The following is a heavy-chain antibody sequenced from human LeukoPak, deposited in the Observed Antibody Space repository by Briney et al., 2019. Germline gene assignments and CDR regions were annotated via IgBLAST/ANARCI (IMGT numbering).Heavy chain of an antibody. CDR1: GGSISSYY. Sequence: SETLSLTCTVSGGSISSYYWSWIRQPPGKGLEWIGYIYYSGSTNYNPSLKSRVTISVDTFKNQFSLKLSSVTAADTAVYYCARVVSGEVVPAAMLYYYYYYYMDVWGKGTTVTISS. CDR3: ARVVSGEVVPAAMLYYYYYYYMDV. D-gene: IGHD2-2*01. J-gene: IGHJ6*03. V-gene: IGHV4-59*01. CDR2: IYYSGST.